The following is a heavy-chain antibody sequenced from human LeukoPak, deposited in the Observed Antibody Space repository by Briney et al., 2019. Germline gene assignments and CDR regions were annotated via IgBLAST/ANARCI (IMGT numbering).Heavy chain of an antibody. CDR2: ISSSGSTI. Sequence: PGGSLRLSCAASGFTFSSYGMSWVRQAPGKGLEWVSYISSSGSTIYYADSVKGRFTISRDNAKNSLYLQMNGLRAEDTAAYYCARGATDTTRWFDPWGQGTLVTVSS. D-gene: IGHD1-7*01. CDR3: ARGATDTTRWFDP. J-gene: IGHJ5*02. CDR1: GFTFSSYG. V-gene: IGHV3-48*04.